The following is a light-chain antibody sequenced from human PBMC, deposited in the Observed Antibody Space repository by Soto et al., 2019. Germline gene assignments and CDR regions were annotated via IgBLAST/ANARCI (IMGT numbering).Light chain of an antibody. CDR2: DTD. V-gene: IGLV7-46*01. CDR3: LLTYNGPRV. CDR1: TVTVASGHY. J-gene: IGLJ3*02. Sequence: QAVVTQEPSLTVSPGGTVTLTCGSTTVTVASGHYPYWVQQKPGQVPRTLIYDTDNKHSWTPARFSGSLLGGKAALTLSGAQSDDEADYYCLLTYNGPRVFGGGTKLTVL.